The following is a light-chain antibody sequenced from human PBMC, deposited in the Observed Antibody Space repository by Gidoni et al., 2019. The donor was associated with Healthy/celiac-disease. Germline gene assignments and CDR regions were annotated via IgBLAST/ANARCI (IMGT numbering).Light chain of an antibody. CDR2: GAS. CDR1: QSVSSSY. CDR3: QQYGSTPYT. J-gene: IGKJ2*01. Sequence: ILLTQSPGTLSLSPGERATLSCRASQSVSSSYLAWYQQKPGKAPRLLIYGASSRATGIPDRFSGSGSGTDFTLTISRLEPEDFAVYYCQQYGSTPYTFGQGTKLEIK. V-gene: IGKV3-20*01.